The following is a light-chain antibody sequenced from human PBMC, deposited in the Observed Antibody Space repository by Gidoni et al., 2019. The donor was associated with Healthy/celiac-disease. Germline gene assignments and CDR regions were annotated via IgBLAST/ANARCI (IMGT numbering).Light chain of an antibody. V-gene: IGKV3-20*01. CDR3: QQYGSSPWT. CDR2: GAS. CDR1: QSVSSSY. Sequence: EIVLTQSPGTLSVSPGERATLSCRASQSVSSSYLVWYQQKPGQAPRLLIYGASSRATGIPDRFSGSGSGTDFTLTIIRMDPEDFAVYYCQQYGSSPWTFGQGSKVEIK. J-gene: IGKJ1*01.